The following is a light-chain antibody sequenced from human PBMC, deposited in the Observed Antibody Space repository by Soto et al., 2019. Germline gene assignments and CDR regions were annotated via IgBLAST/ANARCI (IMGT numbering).Light chain of an antibody. CDR1: SSDVGAYNF. CDR2: EVR. Sequence: QSVLTQPASVSGSPRQSITISCTGTSSDVGAYNFVSWYQQYPGKAPKVIIFEVRKRPSGVSNRFSGSKSGDTASLTISGLQAEDEADYYCSSYSSSTTFVFGTGTKVTVL. V-gene: IGLV2-14*01. J-gene: IGLJ1*01. CDR3: SSYSSSTTFV.